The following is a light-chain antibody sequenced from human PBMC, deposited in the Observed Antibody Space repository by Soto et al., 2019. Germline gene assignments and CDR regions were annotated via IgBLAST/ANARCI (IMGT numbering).Light chain of an antibody. CDR2: SAS. CDR3: QQSYTTPPIT. Sequence: PSAQSASVGDTVTITCRASQNIRSHLNWYQQKPGKAPELLIYSASRLQSGVPSRFGGSGSGTDFTLTISDLQPEDFATYYCQQSYTTPPITFGLGTRLEI. J-gene: IGKJ5*01. CDR1: QNIRSH. V-gene: IGKV1-39*01.